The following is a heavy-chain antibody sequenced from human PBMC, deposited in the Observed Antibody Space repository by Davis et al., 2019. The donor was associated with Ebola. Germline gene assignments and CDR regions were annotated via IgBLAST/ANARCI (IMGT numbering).Heavy chain of an antibody. D-gene: IGHD3-3*01. CDR1: GFTVSSNY. V-gene: IGHV3-48*02. CDR3: ARDLRGFGRY. CDR2: ISSSSSTI. Sequence: GESLKISCAASGFTVSSNYMNWVRQAPGKGLEWVSYISSSSSTIYYADSVKGRFTISRDNAKNSLYLQMNSLRDEDTAVYYCARDLRGFGRYWGQGTLVTVSS. J-gene: IGHJ4*02.